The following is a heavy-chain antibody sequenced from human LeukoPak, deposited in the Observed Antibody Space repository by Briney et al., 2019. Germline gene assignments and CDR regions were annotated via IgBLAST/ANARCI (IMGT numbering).Heavy chain of an antibody. CDR2: IGTAGDP. D-gene: IGHD3-10*01. CDR3: AKDWSCDY. CDR1: GFTFSTYA. Sequence: GSLRLSCAASGFTFSTYAMTWVRQAPGKGLEWVSAIGTAGDPHYSDSVRGRFTISRDNSKNTLSLQMNNLRAEDTAIYYCAKDWSCDYWGQGTLVTVSS. J-gene: IGHJ4*02. V-gene: IGHV3-23*01.